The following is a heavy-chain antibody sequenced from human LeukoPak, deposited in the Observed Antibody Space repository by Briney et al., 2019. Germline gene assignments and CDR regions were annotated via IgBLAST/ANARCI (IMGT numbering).Heavy chain of an antibody. J-gene: IGHJ4*02. CDR2: ISGSDGRT. CDR1: GFTYSTFA. Sequence: GGSLRLSCTASGFTYSTFALGWVRQAPGKGLEWVSIISGSDGRTFYADSVKGRFTISRDNSKNTLYMEMNRLRTEDTALYFCAKGRAGSSHSAIDYWGQGTQVTISS. D-gene: IGHD2-2*01. V-gene: IGHV3-23*01. CDR3: AKGRAGSSHSAIDY.